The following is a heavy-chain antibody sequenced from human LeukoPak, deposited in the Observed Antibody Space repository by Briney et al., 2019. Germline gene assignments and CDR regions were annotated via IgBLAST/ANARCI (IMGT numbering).Heavy chain of an antibody. CDR3: VRDCSSASCSYDAFDV. Sequence: GESLRLSCAASGFTFSSYMMTWVRQAPGKGLEWVANIKPDGGEKFYVDSVKGRFTISRDNAKNTLYLQVNSLRAEDTAVYYCVRDCSSASCSYDAFDVWGQGTMVSVSS. J-gene: IGHJ3*01. D-gene: IGHD2-2*01. CDR2: IKPDGGEK. V-gene: IGHV3-7*01. CDR1: GFTFSSYM.